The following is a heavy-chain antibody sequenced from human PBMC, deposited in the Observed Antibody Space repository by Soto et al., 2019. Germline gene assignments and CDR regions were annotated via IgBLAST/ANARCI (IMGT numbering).Heavy chain of an antibody. CDR3: ARRNNGDMFGAGFDP. Sequence: GASVKVSCKASGYTFTSYDINWVRQATGQGLEWMGWMNPNSGNTGYAQKFQGRVTMTRNTSISTAYMELSSLRSEDTAVYYCARRNNGDMFGAGFDPWGQGTLVTVSS. J-gene: IGHJ5*02. CDR1: GYTFTSYD. CDR2: MNPNSGNT. D-gene: IGHD3-10*02. V-gene: IGHV1-8*01.